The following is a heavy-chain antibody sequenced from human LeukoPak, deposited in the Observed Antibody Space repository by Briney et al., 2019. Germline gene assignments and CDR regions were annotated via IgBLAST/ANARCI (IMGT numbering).Heavy chain of an antibody. CDR2: IIPIFGTA. CDR3: ARGGDYYDSSGYSFDY. D-gene: IGHD3-22*01. Sequence: SVKVSCKASGGTFSSYAISWVRQAPGQGLEWMGGIIPIFGTANYAQKFQGRVTITADESTSTAYMELSSLRSEDTAVYYCARGGDYYDSSGYSFDYCGQGTLVTVSS. CDR1: GGTFSSYA. V-gene: IGHV1-69*01. J-gene: IGHJ4*02.